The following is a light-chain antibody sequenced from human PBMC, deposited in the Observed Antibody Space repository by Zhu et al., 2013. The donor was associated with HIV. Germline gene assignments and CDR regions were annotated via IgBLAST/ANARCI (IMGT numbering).Light chain of an antibody. CDR1: QDINNY. CDR2: DVS. V-gene: IGKV1-33*01. CDR3: QQYDYLPPVT. Sequence: IQLTQSPPSLSASVGDRVTITCQASQDINNYLNWYQQKPGKAPKILISDVSNLEAGAPSRFRGSGSGTHFTLTINNLQPEDFATYYCQQYDYLPPVTFGQGTRLEI. J-gene: IGKJ5*01.